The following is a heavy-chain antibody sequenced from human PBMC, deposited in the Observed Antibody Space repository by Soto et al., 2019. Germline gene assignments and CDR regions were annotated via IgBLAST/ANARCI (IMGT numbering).Heavy chain of an antibody. V-gene: IGHV3-23*01. CDR3: AKGYYYDSSGHYSPFDY. Sequence: GGSLRLSYAASGFTFSSYAMSWVRQAPGKGLEWVSGTSGSGGGTYYADSVKGRFTISRDNSKNTLYLQMNSLRAEDTAVYYCAKGYYYDSSGHYSPFDYWGQGTRVTVSS. J-gene: IGHJ4*02. CDR1: GFTFSSYA. CDR2: TSGSGGGT. D-gene: IGHD3-22*01.